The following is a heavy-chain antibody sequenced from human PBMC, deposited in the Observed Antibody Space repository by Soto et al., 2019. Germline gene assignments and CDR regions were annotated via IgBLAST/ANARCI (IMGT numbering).Heavy chain of an antibody. V-gene: IGHV6-1*01. CDR1: GDSVSSNSAA. CDR3: ARDPSRGWYSDRYYYMDV. D-gene: IGHD6-19*01. CDR2: TYYRSKWYN. J-gene: IGHJ6*03. Sequence: PSQTLSLTCAISGDSVSSNSAAWNWIRQSPSRGLEWLGRTYYRSKWYNDYAVSVKSRITINPDTSKNQFSLQLNSVTPEDTAVYYCARDPSRGWYSDRYYYMDVWGKGTTVTVSS.